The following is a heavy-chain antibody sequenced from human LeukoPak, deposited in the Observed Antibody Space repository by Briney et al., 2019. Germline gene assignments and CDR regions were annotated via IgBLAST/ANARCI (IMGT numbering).Heavy chain of an antibody. D-gene: IGHD6-19*01. Sequence: ASVKVSCKASGGTFSSYAISWVRQAPGQGLEWMGWINPNSGGTNYAQKFQGWVTMTRDTSISTAYMELSRLRSDDTAVYYCARDGSGFDYWGQGTLVTVSS. CDR3: ARDGSGFDY. CDR2: INPNSGGT. J-gene: IGHJ4*02. CDR1: GGTFSSYA. V-gene: IGHV1-2*04.